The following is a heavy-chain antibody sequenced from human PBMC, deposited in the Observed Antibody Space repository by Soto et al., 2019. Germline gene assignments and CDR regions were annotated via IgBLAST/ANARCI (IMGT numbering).Heavy chain of an antibody. CDR1: GGSISSSSYY. CDR2: IYYSGST. Sequence: SETLSLTCTVSGGSISSSSYYWGWIRQPPGKGLEWIGSIYYSGSTYYNPSLKSRCTISVDTSKNQFSLKLSSVTAADTSVYYCARQGSKKTYYYDSSGLNWFDPWGQGTLVTVSS. CDR3: ARQGSKKTYYYDSSGLNWFDP. V-gene: IGHV4-39*01. D-gene: IGHD3-22*01. J-gene: IGHJ5*02.